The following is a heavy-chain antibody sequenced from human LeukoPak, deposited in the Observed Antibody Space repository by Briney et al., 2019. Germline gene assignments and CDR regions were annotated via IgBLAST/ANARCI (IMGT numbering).Heavy chain of an antibody. J-gene: IGHJ4*02. V-gene: IGHV3-30*04. CDR3: ARDRATQYFDY. CDR1: GFTFSSYA. CDR2: ISYDGSNK. D-gene: IGHD2-15*01. Sequence: GGSLRLSCAASGFTFSSYAMHWVRQAPGKGLEWVAVISYDGSNKYYADSVKGRFTISRDKSKNTLYLQMNSLRAEDTAVYYCARDRATQYFDYWGQGTLVSVPS.